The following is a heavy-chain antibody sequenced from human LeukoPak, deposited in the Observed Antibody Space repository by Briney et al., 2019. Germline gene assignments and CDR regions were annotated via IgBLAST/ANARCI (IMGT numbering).Heavy chain of an antibody. Sequence: PGGSLRLSCAASGFTFSGSAMHWVRQASGKGLEWVGRIRSKANSYATAYAASVKGRFTISRDDSKNTAYPQMNGLKTEDTAVYYCTRYNVGFESWGQGTLVTVSS. CDR1: GFTFSGSA. CDR2: IRSKANSYAT. D-gene: IGHD1-1*01. J-gene: IGHJ4*02. V-gene: IGHV3-73*01. CDR3: TRYNVGFES.